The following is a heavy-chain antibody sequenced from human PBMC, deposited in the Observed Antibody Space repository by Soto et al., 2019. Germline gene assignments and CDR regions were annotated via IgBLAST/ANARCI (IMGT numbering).Heavy chain of an antibody. V-gene: IGHV3-23*01. Sequence: PGGSLRLSCAASGFTFSSCAMSWVRQAPGKGLEWVSAISGSGGSTYYADSVKGRFTISRHISKNALYLQMNSLRPEDTAVYFCARDDKAWHAFDIWGQGTMVTVSS. CDR2: ISGSGGST. D-gene: IGHD5-12*01. CDR1: GFTFSSCA. J-gene: IGHJ3*02. CDR3: ARDDKAWHAFDI.